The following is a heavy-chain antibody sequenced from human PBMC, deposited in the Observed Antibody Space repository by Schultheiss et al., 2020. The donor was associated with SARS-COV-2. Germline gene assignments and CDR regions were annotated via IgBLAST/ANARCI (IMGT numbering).Heavy chain of an antibody. CDR3: ARQYSGSLDP. J-gene: IGHJ5*02. V-gene: IGHV3-30*02. CDR1: GFTFSAFG. Sequence: GGSLRLSCAASGFTFSAFGMHWVRQAPGKGLEWVTFIRSDGTNKYYADSVKGRFTISRDNSKNTLYLQMNSLRAEDTAVYYCARQYSGSLDPWGQGTLVTVSS. D-gene: IGHD1-26*01. CDR2: IRSDGTNK.